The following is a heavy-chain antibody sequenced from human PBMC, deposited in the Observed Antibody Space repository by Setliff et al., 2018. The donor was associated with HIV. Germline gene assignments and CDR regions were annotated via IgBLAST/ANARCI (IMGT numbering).Heavy chain of an antibody. V-gene: IGHV1-69*10. Sequence: ASVKVSCKASGGTFSSYVISWVRQAPGQGPEWMGGIIPMYGDFTRSAQKFQGRVTMTRDTSTSTVYMELSSLNFEDTAVYYCARDYSRDGFDIWGQGTMVTVSS. CDR2: IIPMYGDFT. CDR1: GGTFSSYV. J-gene: IGHJ3*02. CDR3: ARDYSRDGFDI. D-gene: IGHD6-13*01.